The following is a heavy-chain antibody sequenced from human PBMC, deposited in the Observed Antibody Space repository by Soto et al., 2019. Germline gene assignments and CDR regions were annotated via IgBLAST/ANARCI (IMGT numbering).Heavy chain of an antibody. CDR3: ARENGHPGHNYAMDV. CDR2: ISFNGDVT. D-gene: IGHD2-8*01. CDR1: GFSFSAYY. V-gene: IGHV3-11*01. J-gene: IGHJ6*02. Sequence: GGSLRLSCAASGFSFSAYYTSWIRQAPGKGLEWVSYISFNGDVTRYSDSVEGRFTVSRDNAKKSLYLQMNSLRVEDTAVYYCARENGHPGHNYAMDVWGQGTTVTVSS.